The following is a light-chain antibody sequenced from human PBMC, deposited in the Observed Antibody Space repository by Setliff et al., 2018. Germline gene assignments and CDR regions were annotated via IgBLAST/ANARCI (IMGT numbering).Light chain of an antibody. CDR2: DVV. Sequence: QSALTQPASVSGSPGQSITISCTGTSSDVGGYNYVSWYQQHPGKAPKVIIYDVVVRPSGVSNRFSGSKSGNTASLTISGLQAEDEADYYCSSYTTISTLVFGGGTKATVL. CDR3: SSYTTISTLV. J-gene: IGLJ2*01. V-gene: IGLV2-14*03. CDR1: SSDVGGYNY.